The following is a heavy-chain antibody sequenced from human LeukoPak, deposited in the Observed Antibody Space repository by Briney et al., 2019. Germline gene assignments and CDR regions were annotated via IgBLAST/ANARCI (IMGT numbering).Heavy chain of an antibody. J-gene: IGHJ4*02. CDR1: GGSFSGFY. D-gene: IGHD3-22*01. CDR3: ARGRDDSSGYYGY. V-gene: IGHV4-34*01. Sequence: SETLSLTCAVYGGSFSGFYWSWIRQPPGKGLEWIGEINHSGSTNYNPSLKSRVTISVDTSKNQFSLKLSSVTAADTAVYYCARGRDDSSGYYGYWGQGTLVTVSS. CDR2: INHSGST.